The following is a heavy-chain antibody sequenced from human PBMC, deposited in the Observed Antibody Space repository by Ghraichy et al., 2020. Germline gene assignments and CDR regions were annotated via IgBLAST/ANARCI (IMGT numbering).Heavy chain of an antibody. Sequence: GGSLRLSCAASGFTFSSYGMYWVRQAPGKGLEWVALIWYDGSNKYYADSVKGRFTISRDNSKNSLYLQMNSLRAEDTAVYYCARGLYDSSATFDYWGQGTLVTVSS. D-gene: IGHD3-22*01. J-gene: IGHJ4*02. CDR2: IWYDGSNK. CDR3: ARGLYDSSATFDY. CDR1: GFTFSSYG. V-gene: IGHV3-33*01.